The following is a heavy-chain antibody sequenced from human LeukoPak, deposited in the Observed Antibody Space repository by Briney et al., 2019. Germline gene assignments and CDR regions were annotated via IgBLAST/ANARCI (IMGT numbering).Heavy chain of an antibody. Sequence: TGGSLRLSCAASGFTFNIYEMNWVGQAPGKGLEWISYITDGGSAVYYADSVKGRFTVSRDNARNSLFLQVNSLRAEDTATYYCARRSTMSYHAIDVWGQGTMVTVSS. D-gene: IGHD5/OR15-5a*01. J-gene: IGHJ6*02. CDR2: ITDGGSAV. V-gene: IGHV3-48*03. CDR3: ARRSTMSYHAIDV. CDR1: GFTFNIYE.